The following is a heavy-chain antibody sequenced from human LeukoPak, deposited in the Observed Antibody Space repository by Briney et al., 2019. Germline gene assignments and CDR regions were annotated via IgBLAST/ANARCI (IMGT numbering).Heavy chain of an antibody. CDR2: ISFDAKND. CDR3: ARDQSMDY. J-gene: IGHJ4*02. V-gene: IGHV3-30*04. CDR1: GFTFSNFA. Sequence: GGSLRLSCAGSGFTFSNFAIHWARQAPGKGLEWVALISFDAKNDHYADSAKGRFSVSRDNSKNTAFLQMNNLRLEDTAMYYCARDQSMDYWGQGTLVPVSS. D-gene: IGHD2-21*01.